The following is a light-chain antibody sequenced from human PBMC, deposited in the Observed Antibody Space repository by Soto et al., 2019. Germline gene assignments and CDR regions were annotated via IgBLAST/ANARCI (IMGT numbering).Light chain of an antibody. CDR2: KDS. CDR1: ALPNQY. V-gene: IGLV3-25*03. J-gene: IGLJ2*01. CDR3: QSADSSGTYVV. Sequence: SYELTQPPSVSVSPGQTARITCSGDALPNQYAYWYQQKPGQAPLLVIYKDSERPSGIPERFSGSSSGTTVTLTISGVQAEDEADYYCQSADSSGTYVVFGGGTQLTVL.